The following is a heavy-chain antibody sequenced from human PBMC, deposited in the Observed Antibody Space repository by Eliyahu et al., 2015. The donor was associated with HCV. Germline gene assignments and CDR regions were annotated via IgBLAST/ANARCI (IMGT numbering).Heavy chain of an antibody. V-gene: IGHV4-39*01. CDR2: IYYSGST. D-gene: IGHD5-18*01. J-gene: IGHJ4*02. CDR1: GXXISSSSYY. CDR3: ARVIQLWLYYFDY. Sequence: QLQLQESGPGLVKPSETLSLXCTVXGXXISSSSYYWGWIRQPPGKGLEWIGSIYYSGSTYYNPSLKSRVTISVDTSKNQFSLKLSSVTAADTAVYYCARVIQLWLYYFDYWGQGTLVTVSS.